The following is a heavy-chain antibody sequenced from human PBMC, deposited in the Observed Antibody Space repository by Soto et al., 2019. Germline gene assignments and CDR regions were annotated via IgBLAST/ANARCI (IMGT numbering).Heavy chain of an antibody. CDR2: FDPEDGET. CDR3: ATAPPGFSDAFDI. Sequence: ASVKVSCKVSGSTLTELSMHWVRQAPGKGLAWMGGFDPEDGETIYAQKFQGRVTMTEYTSTDTAHMELRSLRSEDTAVYYCATAPPGFSDAFDIWGQGTTVTVSS. CDR1: GSTLTELS. J-gene: IGHJ3*02. V-gene: IGHV1-24*01. D-gene: IGHD3-10*01.